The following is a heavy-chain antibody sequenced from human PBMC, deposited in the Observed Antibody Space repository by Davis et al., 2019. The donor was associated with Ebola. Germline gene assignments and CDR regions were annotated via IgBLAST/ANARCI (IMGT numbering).Heavy chain of an antibody. D-gene: IGHD3-10*01. CDR1: GYSFANYW. CDR3: ARCPHRYSSVDF. Sequence: PGGSLRLSCKGSGYSFANYWIGWVRQLPGKGLEWMGIIYPDDSDVIYSPSFQGQVIISVDKSINTAYLQWTSLKAPHTAMYYCARCPHRYSSVDFWGQGTLVTVSS. CDR2: IYPDDSDV. V-gene: IGHV5-51*01. J-gene: IGHJ4*02.